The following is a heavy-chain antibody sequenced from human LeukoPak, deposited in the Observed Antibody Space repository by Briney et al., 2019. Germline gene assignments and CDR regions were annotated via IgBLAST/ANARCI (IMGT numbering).Heavy chain of an antibody. CDR3: ARDPVAVANDAFDI. D-gene: IGHD6-19*01. CDR1: GFTFSSYW. CDR2: ISSSSSTI. Sequence: PGGSLRLSCAASGFTFSSYWMSWVRQAPGKGLEWVSYISSSSSTIYYADSVKGRFTISRDNAKNSLYLQMNSLRAEDTAVYYCARDPVAVANDAFDIWGQGTMVTVSS. J-gene: IGHJ3*02. V-gene: IGHV3-48*04.